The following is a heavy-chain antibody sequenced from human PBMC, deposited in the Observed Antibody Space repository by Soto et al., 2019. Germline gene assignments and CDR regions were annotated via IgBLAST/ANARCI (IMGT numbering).Heavy chain of an antibody. D-gene: IGHD6-19*01. CDR1: GGTFSSYT. V-gene: IGHV1-69*02. CDR2: IIPILGIA. CDR3: ARVYSSGWYVG. Sequence: QVQLVQSGAEVMKPGSSVKVSCKASGGTFSSYTISWVRQAPGQGLEWMGRIIPILGIANYAQKFQGRVTITADKSTSTAYMELSSLRSEDTAVYYCARVYSSGWYVGWGQGTLVTVSS. J-gene: IGHJ4*02.